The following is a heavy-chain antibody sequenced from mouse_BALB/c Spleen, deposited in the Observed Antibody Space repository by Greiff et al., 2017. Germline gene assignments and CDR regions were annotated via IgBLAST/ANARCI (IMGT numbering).Heavy chain of an antibody. CDR3: ARREITVVPDYYAMDY. V-gene: IGHV5-12-2*01. CDR2: ISNGGGST. CDR1: GFTFSSYT. D-gene: IGHD1-1*01. J-gene: IGHJ4*01. Sequence: EVMLVESGGGLVQPGGSLKLSCAASGFTFSSYTMSWVRQTPEKRLEWVAYISNGGGSTYYPDTVKGRFTISRDNAKNTLYLQMSSLKSEDTAMYYCARREITVVPDYYAMDYWGQGTSVTVSS.